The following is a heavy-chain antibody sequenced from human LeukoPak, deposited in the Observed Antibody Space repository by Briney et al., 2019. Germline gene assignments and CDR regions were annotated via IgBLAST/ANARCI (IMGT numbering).Heavy chain of an antibody. CDR1: GGSISSSTHY. Sequence: PSETLSLTCTVSGGSISSSTHYWGWIRQPPGKGLEWIGSIYYSGTTYYNPSLKSRVTISVDTSKNQFSLKLSSVTAADTAVYYCATTPKYSSGWYAFDIWGQGTMVTVSS. CDR2: IYYSGTT. J-gene: IGHJ3*02. D-gene: IGHD6-19*01. V-gene: IGHV4-39*01. CDR3: ATTPKYSSGWYAFDI.